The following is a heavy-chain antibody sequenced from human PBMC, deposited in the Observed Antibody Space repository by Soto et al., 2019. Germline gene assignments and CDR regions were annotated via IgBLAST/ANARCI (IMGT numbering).Heavy chain of an antibody. CDR3: ARDLRMVYAIDFDY. Sequence: GGFLRLSCAASGFTFSSYSMNWVRQAPGKGLEWVSYISSSGSTIYYADSVKGRFTISRDNAKNSLYLQMNSLRDEDTAVYYCARDLRMVYAIDFDYWGQGTLVTVSS. CDR1: GFTFSSYS. CDR2: ISSSGSTI. J-gene: IGHJ4*02. V-gene: IGHV3-48*02. D-gene: IGHD2-8*01.